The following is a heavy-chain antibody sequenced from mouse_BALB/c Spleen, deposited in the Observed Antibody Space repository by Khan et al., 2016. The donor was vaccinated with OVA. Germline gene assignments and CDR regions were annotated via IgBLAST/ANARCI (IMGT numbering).Heavy chain of an antibody. V-gene: IGHV3-2*02. CDR2: ISYSGST. CDR1: GYSITSDYA. D-gene: IGHD2-2*01. CDR3: ARYGSRYNYAMDY. Sequence: EVQLQESGPGLVKPSQSLSLTCTVTGYSITSDYAWNWIRQFPGNKLEWMGYISYSGSTNYNPSLKSRISITRATSKNQFFLQLNSVTTEDTATYYCARYGSRYNYAMDYWGQGTSVTVSS. J-gene: IGHJ4*01.